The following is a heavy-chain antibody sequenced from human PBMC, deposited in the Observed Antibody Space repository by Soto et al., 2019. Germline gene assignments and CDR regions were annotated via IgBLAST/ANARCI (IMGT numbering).Heavy chain of an antibody. Sequence: GGSLRLSCAASGFTFNSYWMSWIRQAPGKGLEWVANIKQDGSEKYYVDSVKGRFTISRDNAKKSLYLQMNSLRAEDTAVYYCASRGVVTTDYYYGLDVWGQGXTVTVSS. J-gene: IGHJ6*02. CDR3: ASRGVVTTDYYYGLDV. D-gene: IGHD3-3*01. V-gene: IGHV3-7*03. CDR2: IKQDGSEK. CDR1: GFTFNSYW.